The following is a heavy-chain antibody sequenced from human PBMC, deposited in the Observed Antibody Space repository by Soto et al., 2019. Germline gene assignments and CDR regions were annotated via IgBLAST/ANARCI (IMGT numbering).Heavy chain of an antibody. J-gene: IGHJ4*02. D-gene: IGHD3-10*01. CDR1: GGSISSGGYY. CDR3: ARIYYYGSGSYRYYFDY. V-gene: IGHV4-31*03. CDR2: IYYSGST. Sequence: SETLSLTCTVSGGSISSGGYYWSWIRQHPGKGLEWIGYIYYSGSTYYNPSLKSRVTISVDTSKNQFSLKLSSVTAADTAVYYCARIYYYGSGSYRYYFDYWGQGTLVTVSS.